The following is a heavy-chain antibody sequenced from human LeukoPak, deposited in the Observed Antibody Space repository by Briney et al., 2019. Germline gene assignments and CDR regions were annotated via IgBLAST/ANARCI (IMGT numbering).Heavy chain of an antibody. D-gene: IGHD5-24*01. CDR3: ARASRDGYNQNFDH. CDR2: IYPGGSET. J-gene: IGHJ4*02. CDR1: GYSFSSYW. Sequence: NLGESLKISCKGLGYSFSSYWNAWVRQRPGKGQEWRGIIYPGGSETRYDPSFQGQVTISADSSTSTAYLQWSSLRASDTAMYYCARASRDGYNQNFDHWGQGTLVTVSS. V-gene: IGHV5-51*01.